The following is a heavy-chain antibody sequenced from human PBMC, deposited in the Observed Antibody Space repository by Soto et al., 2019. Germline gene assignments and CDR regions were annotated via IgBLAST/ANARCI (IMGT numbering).Heavy chain of an antibody. D-gene: IGHD6-13*01. J-gene: IGHJ4*02. CDR2: VYNSGST. CDR1: GGSISSNY. V-gene: IGHV4-59*01. Sequence: ASETLSLTCTVSGGSISSNYWTWIRQPPGKGLEWIGYVYNSGSTNYNPSLKSRVTISEDTSKSQFSLKVNSMTAADTAVYYCARYRREAVAGYTLDNWGQGILVTVSS. CDR3: ARYRREAVAGYTLDN.